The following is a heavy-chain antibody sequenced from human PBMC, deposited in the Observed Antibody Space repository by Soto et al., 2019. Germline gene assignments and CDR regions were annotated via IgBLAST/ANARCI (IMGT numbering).Heavy chain of an antibody. Sequence: LRLSCAASGFTFSSYSMNWVRQAPGKGLEWVSSISSSSSYIYYADSVKGRFTISRDNAKNSLYLQMNSLRAEDTAVYYCASSYYYDSSGYYYESTGDAFDIWGQGTMVTVSS. CDR2: ISSSSSYI. CDR3: ASSYYYDSSGYYYESTGDAFDI. CDR1: GFTFSSYS. D-gene: IGHD3-22*01. J-gene: IGHJ3*02. V-gene: IGHV3-21*01.